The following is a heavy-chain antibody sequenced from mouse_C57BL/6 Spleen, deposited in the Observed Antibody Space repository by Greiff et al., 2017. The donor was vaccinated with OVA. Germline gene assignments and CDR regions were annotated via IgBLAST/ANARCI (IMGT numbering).Heavy chain of an antibody. CDR1: GFTFSSYA. CDR2: ISDGGSYT. D-gene: IGHD3-3*01. J-gene: IGHJ2*01. CDR3: ARRGTGDYFDY. V-gene: IGHV5-4*03. Sequence: EVKVVESGGGLVKPGGSLKLSCAASGFTFSSYAMSWVRQTPEKRLEWVATISDGGSYTYYPDNVKGRFTISRDNAKNNLYLQMSHLKSEDTAMYYCARRGTGDYFDYWGQGTTLTVSS.